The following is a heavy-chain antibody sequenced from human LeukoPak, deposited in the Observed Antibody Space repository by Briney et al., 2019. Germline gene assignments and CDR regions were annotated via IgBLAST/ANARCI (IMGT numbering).Heavy chain of an antibody. J-gene: IGHJ4*02. V-gene: IGHV3-11*04. CDR3: ARALCNSTSCNPDY. Sequence: GGSLRLSCAASGFTFSDYYMSWIRQAPGKGLEWVSYTSSSGSTIHYADSVKGRFTISRDNAKNSLYLQMNSPRAEDTAVYYCARALCNSTSCNPDYWGQGTLVTVSS. D-gene: IGHD2-2*01. CDR2: TSSSGSTI. CDR1: GFTFSDYY.